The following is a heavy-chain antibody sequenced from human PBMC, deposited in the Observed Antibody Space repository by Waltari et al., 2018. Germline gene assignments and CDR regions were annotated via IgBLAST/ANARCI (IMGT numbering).Heavy chain of an antibody. D-gene: IGHD1-26*01. CDR1: GGSISSSSYY. Sequence: QLQLQESGPGLVKPSETLSLTCTVSGGSISSSSYYWGWIRQPPGKGLEWIGSIDYSGSTYYNPSRKSRGTISVDTSKNQCSLKLSSVTAADTAVYYCARHKKSGSYVLGSWFDPWGQGTLVTVSS. CDR3: ARHKKSGSYVLGSWFDP. V-gene: IGHV4-39*01. J-gene: IGHJ5*02. CDR2: IDYSGST.